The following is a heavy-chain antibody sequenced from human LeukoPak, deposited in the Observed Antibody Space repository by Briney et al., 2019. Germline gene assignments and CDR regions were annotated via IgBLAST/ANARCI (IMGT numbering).Heavy chain of an antibody. V-gene: IGHV4-39*01. CDR3: ARHSGSSNGAYFDY. D-gene: IGHD3-10*01. Sequence: SETLSLTCTVSGGSISSSSYYWAWIRQPPGKGLEWIGSIYYSGSTYYNPSLKSRVTIFVDTSNNQFSLRLASVTAADTAVYYCARHSGSSNGAYFDYWGQGPLVTVSS. CDR2: IYYSGST. J-gene: IGHJ4*02. CDR1: GGSISSSSYY.